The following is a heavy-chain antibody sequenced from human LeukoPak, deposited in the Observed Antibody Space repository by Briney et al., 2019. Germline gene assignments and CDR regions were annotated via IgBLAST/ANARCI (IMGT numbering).Heavy chain of an antibody. D-gene: IGHD5-18*01. CDR3: ARSPSDGIHFDS. CDR1: GFTFSSYS. Sequence: PGGSLRLSCAASGFTFSSYSMNWIRQAPGKGLEWVSSISSSSSHIYHADSVKGRFTISRDNAKSSLYLQMNSLRAEDTAVYYCARSPSDGIHFDSWGQGTLVTVSS. J-gene: IGHJ4*02. V-gene: IGHV3-21*01. CDR2: ISSSSSHI.